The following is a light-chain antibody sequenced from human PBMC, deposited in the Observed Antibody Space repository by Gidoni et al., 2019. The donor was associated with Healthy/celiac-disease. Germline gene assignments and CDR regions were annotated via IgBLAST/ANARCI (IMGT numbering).Light chain of an antibody. V-gene: IGKV3-20*01. CDR3: QQYGRSRWT. J-gene: IGKJ1*01. CDR2: GAS. Sequence: EIVLTQSPGTLSLSPGERATLSCRASQSVSSSNLAWYQQKPGQAPRLLIYGASSRATGIPDRFSGSGSGTDFTLTISRLEPEDFAVYYCQQYGRSRWTFGQGTKVEIK. CDR1: QSVSSSN.